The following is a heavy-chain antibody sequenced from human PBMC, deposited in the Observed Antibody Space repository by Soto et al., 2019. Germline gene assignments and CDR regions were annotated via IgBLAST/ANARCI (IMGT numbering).Heavy chain of an antibody. CDR2: TYYRSKWYF. V-gene: IGHV6-1*01. J-gene: IGHJ6*03. D-gene: IGHD1-1*01. CDR1: GDSVSSISAG. CDR3: ARGSWDDVSGHYYMDV. Sequence: SQTLSLTCAISGDSVSSISAGWNWIRQTASRGLGWLGRTYYRSKWYFNYAVSVESRITINPDTSKNQFSLQLSSVTPDDTAVYYCARGSWDDVSGHYYMDVWGKGTTVTVSS.